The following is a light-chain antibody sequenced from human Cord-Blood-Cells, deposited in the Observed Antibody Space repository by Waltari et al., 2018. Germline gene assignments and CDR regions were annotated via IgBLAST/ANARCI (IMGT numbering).Light chain of an antibody. CDR1: KVGDKY. J-gene: IGLJ2*01. CDR2: QDS. V-gene: IGLV3-1*01. Sequence: SYELTQPPSVSVSPGQTASITCSGDKVGDKYACWYQQQPGKSPVLVIYQDSKRPSGIPGRFSGSNSGNTATLTISGAQAMDEADYCCQAWDSSTVVFGGGTKLTVL. CDR3: QAWDSSTVV.